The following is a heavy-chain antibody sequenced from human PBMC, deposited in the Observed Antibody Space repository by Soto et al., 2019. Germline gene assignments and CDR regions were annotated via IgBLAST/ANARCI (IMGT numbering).Heavy chain of an antibody. CDR2: INPNSGGT. J-gene: IGHJ3*02. CDR3: ARAAAGDAFDI. D-gene: IGHD6-13*01. V-gene: IGHV1-2*04. Sequence: ASVKVSCKASGYTFTGYYMHWVRQAPGQGLEWMGWINPNSGGTNYAQKFQGWVTMTRDTSISTAYMELSRLRSDDTAVYYFARAAAGDAFDIWGQGTMVTVSS. CDR1: GYTFTGYY.